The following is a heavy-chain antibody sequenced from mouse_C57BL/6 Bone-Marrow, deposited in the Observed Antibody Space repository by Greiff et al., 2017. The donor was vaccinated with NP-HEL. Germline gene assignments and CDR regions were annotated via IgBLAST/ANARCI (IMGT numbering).Heavy chain of an antibody. CDR2: IRNKANGYTT. CDR1: GFTFTDYY. J-gene: IGHJ4*01. Sequence: EVQLVESGGGLVQPGGSLSLSCAASGFTFTDYYMSWVRQPPGKALEWLGFIRNKANGYTTEYSASVKGRFTISRDNSQSILYLQMNALRAEESANYYGERQLGREDAMDYWGQGTSVTVSS. V-gene: IGHV7-3*01. D-gene: IGHD4-1*02. CDR3: ERQLGREDAMDY.